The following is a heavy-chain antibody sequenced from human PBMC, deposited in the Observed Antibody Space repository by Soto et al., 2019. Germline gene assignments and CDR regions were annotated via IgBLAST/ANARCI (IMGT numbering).Heavy chain of an antibody. CDR2: ISSSSSTI. CDR1: GFTFSSYS. D-gene: IGHD2-15*01. CDR3: ATPLLAPIHKGLDNWFDP. J-gene: IGHJ5*02. Sequence: GGSLRLSCAASGFTFSSYSMNWVRQAPGKGLEWVSYISSSSSTIYYADSVKGRFTISRDNAKNSLYLQMNSLRAEDTAVYYCATPLLAPIHKGLDNWFDPWGQGTLVTVS. V-gene: IGHV3-48*01.